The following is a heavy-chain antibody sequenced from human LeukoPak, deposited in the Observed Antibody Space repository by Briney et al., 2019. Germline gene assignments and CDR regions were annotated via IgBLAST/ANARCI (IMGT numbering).Heavy chain of an antibody. Sequence: GGSLRLSCVASGFTFSIYTMSWVRQAPGKGLEWVSSITSSSSSMYSADSVKGRLTTSRDNAKNSLYLQMNSLRAEDTAVYYCARDLAWGGYWGQGTLVTVSS. CDR1: GFTFSIYT. D-gene: IGHD7-27*01. V-gene: IGHV3-21*01. J-gene: IGHJ4*02. CDR3: ARDLAWGGY. CDR2: ITSSSSSM.